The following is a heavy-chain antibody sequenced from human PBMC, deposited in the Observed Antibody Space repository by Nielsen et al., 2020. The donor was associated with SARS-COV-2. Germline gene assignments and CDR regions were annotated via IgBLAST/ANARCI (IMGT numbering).Heavy chain of an antibody. V-gene: IGHV3-23*01. CDR2: ISGSGGST. J-gene: IGHJ4*02. D-gene: IGHD3-3*01. Sequence: GESLKISCAASGFTFSSYAMSWVRQAPGKGLEWVSAISGSGGSTYYADSVKGRFTISRGNSKNTLYLQMNSLRAEDTAVYYCAKLDYDFWSGPIGVDYWGQGTLVTVSS. CDR3: AKLDYDFWSGPIGVDY. CDR1: GFTFSSYA.